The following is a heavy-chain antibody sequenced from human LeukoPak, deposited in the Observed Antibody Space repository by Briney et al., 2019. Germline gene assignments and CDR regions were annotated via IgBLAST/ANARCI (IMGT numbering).Heavy chain of an antibody. Sequence: SETLSLTCTVSGYSMSSGYYWGWLRQTPGKGLEWIGRIHHSGSTYSNPSLKSRGTMSVDTSKNQFSLKLTTATAADTAVYYCARLGLYYRSRTFQNWFDPWGKGTLVTVSS. CDR2: IHHSGST. V-gene: IGHV4-38-2*02. CDR3: ARLGLYYRSRTFQNWFDP. D-gene: IGHD3-10*01. J-gene: IGHJ5*02. CDR1: GYSMSSGYY.